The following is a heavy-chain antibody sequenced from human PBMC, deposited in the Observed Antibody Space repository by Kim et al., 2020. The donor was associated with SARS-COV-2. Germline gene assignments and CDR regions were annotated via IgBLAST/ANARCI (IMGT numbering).Heavy chain of an antibody. CDR1: GGTFSDYT. V-gene: IGHV4-34*01. CDR3: ARGRAGVVPSPVLGLGPYYLYYAMDV. Sequence: SETLSLTCAVYGGTFSDYTWTWIRQPPGKGLEWIGEINHSGSTNLSPSLKSRITISVDTTKSQFSLRLKSMTATDAAVYYCARGRAGVVPSPVLGLGPYYLYYAMDVCGRGTPGAVSS. D-gene: IGHD2-8*02. J-gene: IGHJ6*01. CDR2: INHSGST.